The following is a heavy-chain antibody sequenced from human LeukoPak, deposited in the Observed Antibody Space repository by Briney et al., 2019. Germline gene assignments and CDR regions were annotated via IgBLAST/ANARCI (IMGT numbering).Heavy chain of an antibody. CDR3: ARGFRIEVVYAQSGTFDI. V-gene: IGHV4-39*01. D-gene: IGHD2-8*02. J-gene: IGHJ3*02. Sequence: SETLSLTCNVSGDSISSNNYWGWIRQPPGKGLEWIGSIYNSGNNYYNPSLKSRVIISVDTSNNQLSLKLNSVTAADTAVYYCARGFRIEVVYAQSGTFDIWGQGTMVTVSS. CDR1: GDSISSNNY. CDR2: IYNSGNN.